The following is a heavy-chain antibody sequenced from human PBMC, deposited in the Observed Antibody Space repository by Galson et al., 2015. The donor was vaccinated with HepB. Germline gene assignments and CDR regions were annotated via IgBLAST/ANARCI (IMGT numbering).Heavy chain of an antibody. D-gene: IGHD3-22*01. V-gene: IGHV3-74*01. CDR1: GFTFSSYW. J-gene: IGHJ4*02. CDR2: INSDGSST. CDR3: ARVWLSPYYFDY. Sequence: SLRLSCAASGFTFSSYWMHWVRQAPGKGLVWVSRINSDGSSTSYADSVKGRFTISRDNAKNTLYLQMNSLRAEDTAVYHCARVWLSPYYFDYWGQGTLVTVSS.